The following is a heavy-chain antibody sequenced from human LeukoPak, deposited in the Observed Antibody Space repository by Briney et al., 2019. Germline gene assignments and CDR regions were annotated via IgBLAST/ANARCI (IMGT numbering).Heavy chain of an antibody. Sequence: SETLSLTCTVSGGSLSSQYWSWIRQPPGKGLEWIGYIYYRGSTSYNPSLKSRVTISVDTSKNQFSLRLNSVTAADTAVYYCARDIISEYSKSHSHFDPWGQGALVTVSS. D-gene: IGHD6-6*01. V-gene: IGHV4-59*11. CDR3: ARDIISEYSKSHSHFDP. J-gene: IGHJ5*02. CDR2: IYYRGST. CDR1: GGSLSSQY.